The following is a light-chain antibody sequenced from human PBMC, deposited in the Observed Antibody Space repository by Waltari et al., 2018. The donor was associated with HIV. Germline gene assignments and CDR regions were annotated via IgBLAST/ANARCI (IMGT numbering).Light chain of an antibody. CDR3: QQRSDSPPGT. J-gene: IGKJ4*01. CDR1: QSVSTN. Sequence: ETVITQSPGALSVSPGERVTLSCRASQSVSTNLAWYQQKPGQPPRLLIYDAINRATGIPARFSGRGSGTDFTLTISSLEPEDFAVYYCQQRSDSPPGTVGGGTKVEI. CDR2: DAI. V-gene: IGKV3-11*01.